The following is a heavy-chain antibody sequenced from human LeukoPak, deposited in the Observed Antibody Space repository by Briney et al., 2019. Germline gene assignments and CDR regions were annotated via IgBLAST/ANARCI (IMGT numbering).Heavy chain of an antibody. CDR3: ARWARWYGVAYYYMDV. D-gene: IGHD3-3*01. V-gene: IGHV1-8*03. CDR2: MNPNSGNT. CDR1: GYTFTSYD. Sequence: ASVKVSCKASGYTFTSYDINWVRQATGQGLEWMGWMNPNSGNTGYAQKFQGRVTITRNTSISTAYMELSSLRSEDTAVYYCARWARWYGVAYYYMDVWGKGTTVTVSS. J-gene: IGHJ6*03.